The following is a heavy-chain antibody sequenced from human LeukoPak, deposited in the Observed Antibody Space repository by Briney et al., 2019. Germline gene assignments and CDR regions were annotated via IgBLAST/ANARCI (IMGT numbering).Heavy chain of an antibody. V-gene: IGHV3-30-3*01. CDR2: ISFDGTNK. D-gene: IGHD3-10*01. CDR1: GFTFSNYA. J-gene: IGHJ4*02. CDR3: ARDMYDNGWSSFDY. Sequence: PGGSLRLSCAASGFTFSNYAMHWVRQAPGKGLEWVAVISFDGTNKYYANSVQGRFTISRDNSKNTLYLQMNSLRTEDTALCYCARDMYDNGWSSFDYWGQGTLVTVSS.